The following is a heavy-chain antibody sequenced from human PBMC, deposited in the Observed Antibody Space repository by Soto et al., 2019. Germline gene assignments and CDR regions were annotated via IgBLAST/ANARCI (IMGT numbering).Heavy chain of an antibody. CDR3: AREPRGMDV. J-gene: IGHJ6*02. Sequence: ASVKVSCKASGYTFTTYDISWVRQAPGQGLEWMGRISTYNGNTNYPQSLQGRLTMTTDTSTTTAYMEMRNLRSDDTAVYYCAREPRGMDVWGQGTTVTVSS. CDR2: ISTYNGNT. V-gene: IGHV1-18*01. CDR1: GYTFTTYD.